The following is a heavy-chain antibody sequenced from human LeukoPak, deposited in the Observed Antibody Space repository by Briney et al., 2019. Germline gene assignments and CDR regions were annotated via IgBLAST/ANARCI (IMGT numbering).Heavy chain of an antibody. CDR3: ASYVDTAMAAGVAFDI. V-gene: IGHV3-53*01. CDR1: GFTDSSNY. CDR2: IYSGGST. D-gene: IGHD5-18*01. Sequence: GGSLRLSCAASGFTDSSNYMSWVRQAPGKGLEWVSVIYSGGSTYYADSVKGRFTISRDNSKNTLYLQMNSLRAEDTAVYYCASYVDTAMAAGVAFDIWGQGTMVTVSS. J-gene: IGHJ3*02.